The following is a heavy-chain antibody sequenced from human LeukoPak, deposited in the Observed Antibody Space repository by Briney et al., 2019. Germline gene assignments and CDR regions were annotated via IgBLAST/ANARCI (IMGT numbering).Heavy chain of an antibody. Sequence: GASVKVSCKASGFTLTRHHISWVRQAPGQGREWRGWVDANADDTIYAQRFQGRVTMTRDTSTTTVFLELRSLRLDDTAVYYCVREDWGSGTIIDYWGQGTLVTVSS. CDR3: VREDWGSGTIIDY. CDR1: GFTLTRHH. V-gene: IGHV1-18*01. CDR2: VDANADDT. D-gene: IGHD1-14*01. J-gene: IGHJ4*02.